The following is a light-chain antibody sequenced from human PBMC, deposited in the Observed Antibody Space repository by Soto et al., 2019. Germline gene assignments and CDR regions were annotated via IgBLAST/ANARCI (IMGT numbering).Light chain of an antibody. CDR1: SRDIGGYNY. V-gene: IGLV2-14*01. Sequence: QSALTQPASVSGSPGQSITITCTGTSRDIGGYNYVSWYQQHPGKAPKLMIYDVSNRPSGVSNSFSGSKSGNTASLTISGLQAEDEADYYCSSYTSSSALYVFGTGTKLTVL. CDR2: DVS. CDR3: SSYTSSSALYV. J-gene: IGLJ1*01.